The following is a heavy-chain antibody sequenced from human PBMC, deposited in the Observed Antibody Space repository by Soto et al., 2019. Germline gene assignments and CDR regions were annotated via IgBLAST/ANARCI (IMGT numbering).Heavy chain of an antibody. CDR2: ISYAGSNK. CDR1: GFTFSSYA. V-gene: IGHV3-30-3*01. D-gene: IGHD6-19*01. CDR3: ARDRGSVWPVCGIDV. Sequence: QVQLVESGGGVVQPGRSLRLSCAASGFTFSSYAMHWVRQAPGKGLEWVAVISYAGSNKYYADSVEGRFTISRDNSTNTLYLQLNSLRAESTAVYYWARDRGSVWPVCGIDVWGQGTTVTVSS. J-gene: IGHJ6*02.